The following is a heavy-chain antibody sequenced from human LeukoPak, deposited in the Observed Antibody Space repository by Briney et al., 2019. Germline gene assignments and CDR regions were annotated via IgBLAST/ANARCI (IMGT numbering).Heavy chain of an antibody. CDR1: GFTFSDYY. V-gene: IGHV3-11*04. D-gene: IGHD3-22*01. Sequence: GGSLRLSCAASGFTFSDYYMGWIRQAPGQGLEWISYISSSGSTIYYAQSVKGRFTISRDTAKNSPYLQMNSLIAEDTAVYYCARGRITMIVPFDYWGQGTLVTVSS. J-gene: IGHJ4*02. CDR2: ISSSGSTI. CDR3: ARGRITMIVPFDY.